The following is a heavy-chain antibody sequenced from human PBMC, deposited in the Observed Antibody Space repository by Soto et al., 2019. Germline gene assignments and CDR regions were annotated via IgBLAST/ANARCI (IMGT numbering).Heavy chain of an antibody. CDR3: ARDVVRSTAGDS. CDR2: IIPIFTRT. J-gene: IGHJ4*02. D-gene: IGHD2-15*01. CDR1: GGTFSTSS. V-gene: IGHV1-69*01. Sequence: QLQLVQSGTEVKEPGSSVKVSCKASGGTFSTSSFVWVRQGPGQGLEWMGWIIPIFTRTNFAQKFQGRVTFSADESTRTTYMELRRLTSEETAIYYCARDVVRSTAGDSWGQGTLVTVSS.